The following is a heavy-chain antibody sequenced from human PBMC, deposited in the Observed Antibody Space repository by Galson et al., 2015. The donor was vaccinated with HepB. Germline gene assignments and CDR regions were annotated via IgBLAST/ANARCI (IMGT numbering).Heavy chain of an antibody. V-gene: IGHV3-30*04. D-gene: IGHD3-16*01. CDR1: GFTFSSYA. CDR2: LSSHGDNE. CDR3: ARTFYFDY. Sequence: SQRLSCAASGFTFSSYAMNWVRQAPGKGLEWVAVLSSHGDNEYYADSVKGRFTISRDNSENTVYLQMHSLRVEDTAVYYCARTFYFDYWGQGTLVTVSS. J-gene: IGHJ4*02.